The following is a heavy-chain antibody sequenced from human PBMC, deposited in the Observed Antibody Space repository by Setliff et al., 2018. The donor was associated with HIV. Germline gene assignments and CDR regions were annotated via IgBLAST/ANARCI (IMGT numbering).Heavy chain of an antibody. D-gene: IGHD3-16*01. CDR1: GDTFTGYY. CDR2: INPNSGGT. J-gene: IGHJ4*02. Sequence: ASVKVSCKASGDTFTGYYFHWLRQAPGQGLEWMGRINPNSGGTNYAQKFRGRVTMTRDTSISTVYMDLSSLASDDTAVYYCARQPYYDDDGTNLPSEWRVLGWGQGTLVTVSS. V-gene: IGHV1-2*06. CDR3: ARQPYYDDDGTNLPSEWRVLG.